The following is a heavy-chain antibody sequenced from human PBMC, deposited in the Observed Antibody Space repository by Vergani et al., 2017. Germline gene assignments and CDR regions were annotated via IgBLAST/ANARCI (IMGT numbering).Heavy chain of an antibody. D-gene: IGHD2-2*02. Sequence: QVQLQESGPGLVKPSETLSLTCTVSGGSISSYYWSWIRQPPGKGLEWIGYIYYSGSTNYNPSLKSRVTISVDTSKNQFSLKLSSVTAADTAVYYCARAPIPTPYFDYWGQGTLVTVSS. CDR2: IYYSGST. J-gene: IGHJ4*02. V-gene: IGHV4-59*12. CDR1: GGSISSYY. CDR3: ARAPIPTPYFDY.